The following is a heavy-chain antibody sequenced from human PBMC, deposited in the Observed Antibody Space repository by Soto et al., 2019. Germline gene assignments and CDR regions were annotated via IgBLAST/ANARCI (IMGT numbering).Heavy chain of an antibody. CDR3: ARDLAAGDL. Sequence: ASVKVSCKASGYTFINYYIHWVRQAPGQGLEWMAIINPMGGSTNYAQEFQGRVTLTSDTSTSTVYMELSSLRFEDTALFYCARDLAAGDLWGQGTLVTVSA. CDR2: INPMGGST. D-gene: IGHD6-13*01. CDR1: GYTFINYY. J-gene: IGHJ5*02. V-gene: IGHV1-46*01.